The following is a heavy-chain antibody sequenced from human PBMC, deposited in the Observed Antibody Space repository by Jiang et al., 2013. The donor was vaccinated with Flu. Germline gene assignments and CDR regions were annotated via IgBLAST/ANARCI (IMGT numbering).Heavy chain of an antibody. J-gene: IGHJ6*03. Sequence: LVQPGGSLRLSCAASGFTVSSNYMSWVRQAPGKGLEWVSVIYSGGSTYYADSVKGRFTISRHNSKNTLYLQMNSLRAEDTAVYYCARSSMGNTYYYYMDVWGKGTTVTVSS. D-gene: IGHD2/OR15-2a*01. CDR1: GFTVSSNY. V-gene: IGHV3-53*04. CDR2: IYSGGST. CDR3: ARSSMGNTYYYYMDV.